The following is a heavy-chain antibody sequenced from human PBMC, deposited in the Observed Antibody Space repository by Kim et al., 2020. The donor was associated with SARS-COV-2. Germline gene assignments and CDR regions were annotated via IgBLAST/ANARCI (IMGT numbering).Heavy chain of an antibody. V-gene: IGHV3-9*01. J-gene: IGHJ6*02. Sequence: GGSLRLSCAASGFTFGDYAMHWVRQAPGKGLEWVSGISWNSGSIGYADSVKGRFTISRDNAKNSLYLQMNSLRAEDTALYYCAKDIGYDFWSGYSNHGMDVWGQGTTVTVSS. CDR1: GFTFGDYA. CDR3: AKDIGYDFWSGYSNHGMDV. CDR2: ISWNSGSI. D-gene: IGHD3-3*01.